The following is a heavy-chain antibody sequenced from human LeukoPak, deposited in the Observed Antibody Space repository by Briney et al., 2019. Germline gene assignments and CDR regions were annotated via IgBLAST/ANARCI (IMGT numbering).Heavy chain of an antibody. CDR3: ARGGNTSIWFDP. CDR1: GGSISSYY. V-gene: IGHV4-34*01. Sequence: SETLSLTCTVSGGSISSYYWSWIRQPPGKGLEWIGEINHSGSTNYNPSLKSRVTISVDTSKNQFSLKLSSVTAADTAVYYCARGGNTSIWFDPWGQGTLVTVSS. D-gene: IGHD1-26*01. J-gene: IGHJ5*02. CDR2: INHSGST.